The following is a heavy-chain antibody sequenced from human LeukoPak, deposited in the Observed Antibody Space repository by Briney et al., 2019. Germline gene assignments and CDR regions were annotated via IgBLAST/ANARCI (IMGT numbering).Heavy chain of an antibody. CDR3: ARDNCSSTSCYGWFDP. CDR1: GYTFTGYY. Sequence: ASVKVSCEASGYTFTGYYMHWVRQAPGQGLEWMGWINPNSGGTNYAQKFQGRVTMTRDTSISTAYMELSRLRSDDTAVYYCARDNCSSTSCYGWFDPWGQGTLVTVSS. CDR2: INPNSGGT. J-gene: IGHJ5*02. V-gene: IGHV1-2*02. D-gene: IGHD2-2*01.